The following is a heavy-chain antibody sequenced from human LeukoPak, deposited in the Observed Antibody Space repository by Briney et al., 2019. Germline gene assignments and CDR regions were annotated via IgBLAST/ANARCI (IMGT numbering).Heavy chain of an antibody. V-gene: IGHV3-30*18. Sequence: TXGSLXLSCAASGFTFSRYGMHWVRQTPGKGLEWVAVISYDASNKYYADSVKGRFTISRDNSKNTLYLQMNSLRAEDTAVYYCAKSHGYXXGFDYWGQGTLVTVSS. CDR1: GFTFSRYG. D-gene: IGHD5-18*01. CDR2: ISYDASNK. CDR3: AKSHGYXXGFDY. J-gene: IGHJ4*02.